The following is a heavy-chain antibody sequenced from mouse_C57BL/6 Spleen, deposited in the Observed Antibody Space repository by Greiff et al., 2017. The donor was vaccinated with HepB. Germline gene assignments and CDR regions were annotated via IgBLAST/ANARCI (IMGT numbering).Heavy chain of an antibody. V-gene: IGHV1-80*01. Sequence: QVHVKQSGAELVKPGASVKISCKASGYAFSSYWMNWVKQRPGKGLEWIGQIYPGDGDTNYNGKFKGKATLTADKSSSTAYMQLSSLTSEDSAVYFCARFTTVVKDYFDYWGQGTTLTVSS. CDR3: ARFTTVVKDYFDY. CDR1: GYAFSSYW. D-gene: IGHD1-1*01. J-gene: IGHJ2*01. CDR2: IYPGDGDT.